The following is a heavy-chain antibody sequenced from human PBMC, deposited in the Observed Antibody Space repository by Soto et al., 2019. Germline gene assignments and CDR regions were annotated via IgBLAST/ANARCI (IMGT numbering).Heavy chain of an antibody. J-gene: IGHJ5*02. D-gene: IGHD5-18*01. V-gene: IGHV1-69*06. Sequence: GXSVKVSCNASGVTSSTHTITWVRQAPGQGLEWMGGIIPLFGTGHKAQKFQGRITIIADKSTSTAYMELSSLRSEDTAVYFCESGSAMGADHWGQGTLVTVSS. CDR1: GVTSSTHT. CDR3: ESGSAMGADH. CDR2: IIPLFGTG.